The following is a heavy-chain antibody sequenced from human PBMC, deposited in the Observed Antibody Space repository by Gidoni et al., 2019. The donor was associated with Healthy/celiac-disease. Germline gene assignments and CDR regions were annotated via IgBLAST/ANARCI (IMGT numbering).Heavy chain of an antibody. CDR1: GFTFRSYA. CDR2: ISGSGGST. J-gene: IGHJ6*02. V-gene: IGHV3-23*01. CDR3: AKDGEVLRFLEWLSDPYYGMDV. D-gene: IGHD3-3*01. Sequence: EVQLLESGGGLVQPGGSLSLSCAASGFTFRSYAMSWVRQAPGKGLEGVSAISGSGGSTYYADSVKGRFTNSRDNSKNTLYLQMTSLRAEDTAVYYCAKDGEVLRFLEWLSDPYYGMDVWGQGTTVTVSS.